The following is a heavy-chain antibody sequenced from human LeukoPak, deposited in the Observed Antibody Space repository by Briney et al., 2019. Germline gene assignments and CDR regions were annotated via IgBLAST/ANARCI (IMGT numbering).Heavy chain of an antibody. CDR3: ARPADIVVVVAATHGAFDI. CDR2: VYYSGIT. D-gene: IGHD2-15*01. J-gene: IGHJ3*02. Sequence: SETLSLTCTVSGGSISSYYWSWIRQPPGKGLEWIGYVYYSGITNYNPSLQSRVTISVDTSKNQFSLKLSSVTAADTAVYYCARPADIVVVVAATHGAFDIWGQGTMVTVSS. V-gene: IGHV4-59*08. CDR1: GGSISSYY.